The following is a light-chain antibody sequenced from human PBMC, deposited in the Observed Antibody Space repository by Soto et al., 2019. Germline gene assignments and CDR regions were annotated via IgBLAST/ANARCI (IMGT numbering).Light chain of an antibody. V-gene: IGKV3D-15*01. CDR2: GAS. CDR3: QQYNNRPQT. J-gene: IGKJ1*01. Sequence: EIVMTQSPATLSVSPGERATLSCRAGQSVSSNLAWYRQKPGQAPRLLIYGASTRATGIPARFSGSGSGTEFTLTISSLQSEDFAVYYCQQYNNRPQTFGQGTKVEIK. CDR1: QSVSSN.